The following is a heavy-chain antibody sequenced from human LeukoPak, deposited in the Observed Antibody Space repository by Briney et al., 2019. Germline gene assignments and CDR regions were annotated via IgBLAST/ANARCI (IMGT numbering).Heavy chain of an antibody. V-gene: IGHV1-46*01. CDR2: INPSGGST. Sequence: ASVKVSCKASGYTFTSYYMHWVRQAPGQGLEWMGIINPSGGSTSYAQKFQGRDTMTRDTSTSTVYMELSSLRSEDTAVYYCARDVIAAPFQHWGQGTLVTVSS. J-gene: IGHJ1*01. D-gene: IGHD6-13*01. CDR1: GYTFTSYY. CDR3: ARDVIAAPFQH.